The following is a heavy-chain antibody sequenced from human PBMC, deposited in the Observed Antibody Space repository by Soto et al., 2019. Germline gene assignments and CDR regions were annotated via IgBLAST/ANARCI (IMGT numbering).Heavy chain of an antibody. D-gene: IGHD3-16*01. V-gene: IGHV3-53*01. CDR3: ATRPLLRGAL. Sequence: EVQLVESGGGLIQPGGSLRLSCEASGFTFSSNDMNWVRQAPGKGLEWVSLIWTSGSTAYADSVKGRFTISRDNSKSALYLHMSSLRAEATAVYYCATRPLLRGALWGQGTMVTVSS. CDR1: GFTFSSND. CDR2: IWTSGST. J-gene: IGHJ3*01.